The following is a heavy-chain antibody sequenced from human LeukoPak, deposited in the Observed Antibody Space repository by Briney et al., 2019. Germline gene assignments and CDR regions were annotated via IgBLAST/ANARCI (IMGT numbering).Heavy chain of an antibody. CDR2: ISGSGGST. J-gene: IGHJ4*02. CDR1: GFTFSSYA. V-gene: IGHV3-23*01. CDR3: AKINLKAAAGPLPVYFDY. D-gene: IGHD6-13*01. Sequence: GGSLRLSCAASGFTFSSYAMSWVRQAPGKGLEWVSAISGSGGSTYYADSVKGRFTISRDNSKNTLYLQMNSLGAEDTAVYYCAKINLKAAAGPLPVYFDYWGQGTLVTVSS.